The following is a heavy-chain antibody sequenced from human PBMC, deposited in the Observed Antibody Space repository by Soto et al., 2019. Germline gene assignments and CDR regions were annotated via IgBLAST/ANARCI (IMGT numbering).Heavy chain of an antibody. CDR2: IIPVFDTV. CDR1: GGLFSSYA. D-gene: IGHD3-22*01. J-gene: IGHJ4*02. Sequence: QVQLVQSGAEVKRPGASLKVSCKDTGGLFSSYAVSWVRQAPGQGLEWMGGIIPVFDTVYYAQKFQGRVTITADESTNTAYMELSSLRSEDTAMYYCARGGSGYVWFNEFWGQGTLVTVSS. CDR3: ARGGSGYVWFNEF. V-gene: IGHV1-69*01.